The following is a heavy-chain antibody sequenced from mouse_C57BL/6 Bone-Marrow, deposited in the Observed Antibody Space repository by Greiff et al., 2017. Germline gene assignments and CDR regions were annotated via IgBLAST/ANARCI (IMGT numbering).Heavy chain of an antibody. V-gene: IGHV5-4*01. J-gene: IGHJ2*01. CDR2: ISDGGSYT. CDR1: GFTFSSYA. Sequence: EVHLVESGGGLVKPGGSLKLSCAASGFTFSSYAMSWVRQTPEKRLEWVATISDGGSYTYYPDNVKGRFTISRDNAKNNLYLQMSHLKSEDTAMYYCARDWGYLLPFDYWGQGTTLTVSS. CDR3: ARDWGYLLPFDY. D-gene: IGHD5-1*01.